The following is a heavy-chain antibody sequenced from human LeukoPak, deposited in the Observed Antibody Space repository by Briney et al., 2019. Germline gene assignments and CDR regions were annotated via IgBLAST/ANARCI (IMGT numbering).Heavy chain of an antibody. J-gene: IGHJ4*02. CDR3: TRSSGWWSLDY. CDR1: GGSFSGYF. CDR2: INHSGST. D-gene: IGHD6-13*01. V-gene: IGHV4-34*01. Sequence: SETLSLTCAVYGGSFSGYFWTWIRQPPGKGLEWIGEINHSGSTNYNPSLKSRVTISEDTSKNQFSLKLTSVTAADTATYYCTRSSGWWSLDYWGQGALVTVSS.